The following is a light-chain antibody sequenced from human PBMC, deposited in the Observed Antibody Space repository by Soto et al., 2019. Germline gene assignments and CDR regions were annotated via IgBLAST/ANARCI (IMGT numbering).Light chain of an antibody. CDR2: GAS. V-gene: IGKV3-20*01. Sequence: PGERVTLSCRASQSVSSSYLAWYQQKPGQAPRLLIYGASNRATGIPDRFSGSGSGTDFTLTISRLEPEDFAMYFCQQYVSSPQTFGQGTKVDI. J-gene: IGKJ1*01. CDR3: QQYVSSPQT. CDR1: QSVSSSY.